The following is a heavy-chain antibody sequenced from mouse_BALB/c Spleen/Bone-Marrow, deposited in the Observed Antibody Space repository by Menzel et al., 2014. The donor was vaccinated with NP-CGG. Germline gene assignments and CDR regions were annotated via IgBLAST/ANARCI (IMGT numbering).Heavy chain of an antibody. CDR3: ARYYYGRSYFDY. D-gene: IGHD1-1*01. Sequence: VQLQQSGAELVKPGASVKLSCTASGFNIKDTYMHWVKQRPEQGLEWIGRIDPANGNTKYDPKFQGEATITADTSSNTAYLQLSSLTSEDTAVYYCARYYYGRSYFDYWGQGTTLTVSS. CDR1: GFNIKDTY. V-gene: IGHV14-3*02. CDR2: IDPANGNT. J-gene: IGHJ2*01.